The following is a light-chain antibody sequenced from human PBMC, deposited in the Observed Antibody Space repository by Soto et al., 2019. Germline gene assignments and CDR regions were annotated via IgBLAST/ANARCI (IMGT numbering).Light chain of an antibody. J-gene: IGLJ3*02. CDR3: QSYDSSLTVVL. CDR2: DST. Sequence: QAVVTQPHSVTGAPGQRVTLSCTGGSSNIGAGYDVQWYQQFPGTVPKLLIYDSTKRPSGVPDRFSGSKSDTSASLTITGLQAEDEADYYCQSYDSSLTVVLFGGGTKLTVL. V-gene: IGLV1-40*01. CDR1: SSNIGAGYD.